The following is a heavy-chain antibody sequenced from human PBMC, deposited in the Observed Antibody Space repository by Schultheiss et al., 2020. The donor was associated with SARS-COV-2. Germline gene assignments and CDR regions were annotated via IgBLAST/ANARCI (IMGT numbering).Heavy chain of an antibody. CDR1: GGSVSSGSYY. D-gene: IGHD6-25*01. CDR3: ARERQRLRYYYGMDV. J-gene: IGHJ6*02. V-gene: IGHV4-61*01. Sequence: SQTLSLTCTVFGGSVSSGSYYWSWIRQPPGKGLEWIGYIYYSGSTNYNPSLKSRVTISVDTSKNQFSLKLSSVTAADTAVYYCARERQRLRYYYGMDVWGQGTTVTVSS. CDR2: IYYSGST.